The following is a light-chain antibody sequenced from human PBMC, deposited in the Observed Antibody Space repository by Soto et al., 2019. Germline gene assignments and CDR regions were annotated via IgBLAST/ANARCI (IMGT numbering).Light chain of an antibody. CDR2: DAS. CDR3: QHQDKPPRLT. J-gene: IGKJ4*01. V-gene: IGKV1-33*01. CDR1: QDITKN. Sequence: DIQMTQSPSSLSASVGDRVTITCQASQDITKNLNWYQQKPGKAPKLLIYDASNLEAGVPSRFSGRGSGIDFTCTISRLQHEDFVTYDCQHQDKPPRLTFGGGTKVEIK.